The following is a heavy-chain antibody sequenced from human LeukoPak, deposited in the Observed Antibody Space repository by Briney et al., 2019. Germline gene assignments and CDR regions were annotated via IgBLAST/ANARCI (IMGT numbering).Heavy chain of an antibody. CDR1: ALTFSSYA. CDR2: ISGSGGRT. D-gene: IGHD6-19*01. J-gene: IGHJ4*02. CDR3: AKDLPSAVAGNFDY. V-gene: IGHV3-23*01. Sequence: RSLRLSWAPAALTFSSYAMSWARQAPGGGLEWGSGISGSGGRTYYADSVKGRLTISRDNSKYTLYLQMNSLRAEDTAVYYCAKDLPSAVAGNFDYWGQGTPVTVSS.